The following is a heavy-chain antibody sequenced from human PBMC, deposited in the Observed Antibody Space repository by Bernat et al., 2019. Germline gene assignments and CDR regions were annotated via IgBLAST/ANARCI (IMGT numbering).Heavy chain of an antibody. CDR1: GFTLSHYA. CDR3: ARDRYPPTTIPAGFYFDF. J-gene: IGHJ4*02. CDR2: ISFDGREQ. V-gene: IGHV3-30*15. D-gene: IGHD3-16*02. Sequence: QVQLVQSGGGVVQPGKSLRLSCAASGFTLSHYAVHWVRQAPGKGLEWVAVISFDGREQYYVDSVKGRFTISRDNSKNTLFLQMSSLRVDDTGVYYCARDRYPPTTIPAGFYFDFWGQGTLVTVSS.